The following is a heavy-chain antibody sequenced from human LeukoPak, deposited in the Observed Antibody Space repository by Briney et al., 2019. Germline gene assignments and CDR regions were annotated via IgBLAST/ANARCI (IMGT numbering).Heavy chain of an antibody. V-gene: IGHV3-30*18. CDR1: GFTFSSYS. D-gene: IGHD4-17*01. J-gene: IGHJ4*02. CDR3: AKGGASVTRYVDY. CDR2: MSNSGENT. Sequence: GGSLRLSCAASGFTFSSYSMQWVRQTPGKGLEWVGIMSNSGENTFYGEAVKGRFTSSRDNSQNTLYLQMNSLRPEDTAVYYCAKGGASVTRYVDYWGQGTLVTVSS.